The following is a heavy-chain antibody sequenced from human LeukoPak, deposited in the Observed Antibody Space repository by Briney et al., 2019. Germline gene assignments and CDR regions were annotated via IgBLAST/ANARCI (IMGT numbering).Heavy chain of an antibody. Sequence: GASVKVSCKASGYTFTSYYMHWVRQAPGQGLEWMGIINPSGGSTSYAQKFQGRVTMTRDTSTSTVYMELSSLRSEDTAVYYCARAPIDYGGKGGEFDYWGQGTLVTVSS. CDR2: INPSGGST. D-gene: IGHD4-23*01. V-gene: IGHV1-46*01. CDR1: GYTFTSYY. CDR3: ARAPIDYGGKGGEFDY. J-gene: IGHJ4*02.